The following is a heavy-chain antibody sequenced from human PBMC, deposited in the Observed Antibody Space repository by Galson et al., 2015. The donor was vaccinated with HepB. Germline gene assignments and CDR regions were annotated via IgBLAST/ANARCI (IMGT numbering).Heavy chain of an antibody. J-gene: IGHJ4*02. CDR3: ARAGGGYVRREFDY. Sequence: SLRLSCAASGFTFSNAWMNWVRQAPGKGLEWVAVISYDGSNKYYADSVKGRFTISRDNSKNTLYLQMNGLRAEDTPVYYCARAGGGYVRREFDYWGQGTLVTVSS. CDR1: GFTFSNAW. D-gene: IGHD5-12*01. CDR2: ISYDGSNK. V-gene: IGHV3-30*03.